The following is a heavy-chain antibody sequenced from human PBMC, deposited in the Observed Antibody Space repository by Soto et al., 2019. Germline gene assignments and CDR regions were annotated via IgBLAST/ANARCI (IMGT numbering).Heavy chain of an antibody. CDR2: IGSDGRRD. J-gene: IGHJ4*02. CDR1: GFTFGRHG. V-gene: IGHV3-33*01. D-gene: IGHD4-17*01. Sequence: QVQLVESGGGVVQPGGSLRLSCAASGFTFGRHGMHWVRQAPGKGLEWVAVIGSDGRRDSYADSVKGRFTISRDNSQNTLYLQMNSLRAEDTAVYYCARDDDYGDNGLDYWGQGTLVTVSS. CDR3: ARDDDYGDNGLDY.